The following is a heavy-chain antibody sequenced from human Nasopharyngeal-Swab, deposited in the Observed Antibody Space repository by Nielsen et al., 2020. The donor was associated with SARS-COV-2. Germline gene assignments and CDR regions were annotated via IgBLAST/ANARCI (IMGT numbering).Heavy chain of an antibody. V-gene: IGHV3-21*01. CDR2: ISSSSTYI. D-gene: IGHD3-3*01. CDR1: GFTFSSYT. CDR3: ARVEETIFGGEYFDL. Sequence: GESLKISCAASGFTFSSYTMNWVRQAPGKGLEWVSSISSSSTYIYYADSVKGRFTISRDNAKNSLSLQMSSLRAEDTAVYYCARVEETIFGGEYFDLWGRGTLVTVSS. J-gene: IGHJ2*01.